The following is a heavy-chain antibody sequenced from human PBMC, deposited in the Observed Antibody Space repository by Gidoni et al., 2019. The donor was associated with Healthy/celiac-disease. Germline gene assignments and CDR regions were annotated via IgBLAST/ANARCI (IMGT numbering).Heavy chain of an antibody. Sequence: QVQLQQWGAGLLKPSETLSLTCAVYGGSFSGYYWSWIRQPPGKGLEWIGEINHSGSTNYNPSLKSRVTISVDTSKNQFSLKLSSVTAADTAVYYCARGSDPDTGVYYGSGRSDGLDPWGQGTLVTVSS. V-gene: IGHV4-34*01. CDR3: ARGSDPDTGVYYGSGRSDGLDP. J-gene: IGHJ5*02. D-gene: IGHD3-10*01. CDR2: INHSGST. CDR1: GGSFSGYY.